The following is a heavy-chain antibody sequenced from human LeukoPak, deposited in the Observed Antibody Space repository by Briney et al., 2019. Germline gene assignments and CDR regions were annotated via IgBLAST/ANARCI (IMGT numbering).Heavy chain of an antibody. Sequence: SDTLSLTCTVSGGSIRSFYWSWIRQPPGKGLEWIGYIFYSGSTTYNPSPKSRVTMSVDTSKSQFSLRLSSVTAADTAVYYCASLGSGPGGVFDVWGRGTLVIVSS. J-gene: IGHJ3*01. D-gene: IGHD3-10*01. V-gene: IGHV4-59*07. CDR3: ASLGSGPGGVFDV. CDR2: IFYSGST. CDR1: GGSIRSFY.